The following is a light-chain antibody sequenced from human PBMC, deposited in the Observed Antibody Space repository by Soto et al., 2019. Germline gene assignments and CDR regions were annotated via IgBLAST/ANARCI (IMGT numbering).Light chain of an antibody. CDR3: QQANSPIT. Sequence: IQMTQSPSSVSASVGDSVTITSRASQDVNNWLALYQQTPGKAPQLLIYGAYTLQSGVPSRFSGGGSGTDFTLTINNLQPEDFATYYCQQANSPITFGQGTQLEIK. J-gene: IGKJ5*01. CDR1: QDVNNW. CDR2: GAY. V-gene: IGKV1-12*01.